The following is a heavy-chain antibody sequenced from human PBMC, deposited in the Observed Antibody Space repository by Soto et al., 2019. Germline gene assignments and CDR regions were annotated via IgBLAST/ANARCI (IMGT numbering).Heavy chain of an antibody. V-gene: IGHV4-4*02. Sequence: SETLSLTCGVSGGTVASSHWWSWVRQSPGRGLEWIGNVYHTGDTNFNPSLQSRVTFSVDKSNNQFSLRLTSVTAADTAVYFCAREIVTAGGNNYFDPWGPGTMVTVYS. J-gene: IGHJ5*02. CDR3: AREIVTAGGNNYFDP. D-gene: IGHD2-21*02. CDR2: VYHTGDT. CDR1: GGTVASSHW.